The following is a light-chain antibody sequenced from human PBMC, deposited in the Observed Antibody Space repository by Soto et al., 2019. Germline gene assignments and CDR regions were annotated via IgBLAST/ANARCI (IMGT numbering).Light chain of an antibody. Sequence: EIVLTQSPGTLSLSLGERATLSCRASQSVSSNYLAWYQQKPGQAPRLLIYGASSRATGIPDRFSGSGSGTEFTLTISRLEPEDFAVYYCQQYGGSPRTFGQGTKVEIK. CDR3: QQYGGSPRT. V-gene: IGKV3-20*01. CDR1: QSVSSNY. J-gene: IGKJ1*01. CDR2: GAS.